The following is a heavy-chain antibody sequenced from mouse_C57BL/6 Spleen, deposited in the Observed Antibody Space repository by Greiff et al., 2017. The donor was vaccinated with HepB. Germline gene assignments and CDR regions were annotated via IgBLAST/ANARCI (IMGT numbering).Heavy chain of an antibody. J-gene: IGHJ3*01. D-gene: IGHD2-3*01. CDR3: ARRGGGYYVDFAY. V-gene: IGHV1-55*01. CDR1: GYTFTSYW. CDR2: IYPGSGST. Sequence: QVQLQQPGAELVKPGASVKMSCKASGYTFTSYWITWVKQRPGQGLEWIGDIYPGSGSTNYNEKFKSKATLTVDTSSSTAYMQLSSLTSEDSAVYYCARRGGGYYVDFAYWGQGTLVTVSA.